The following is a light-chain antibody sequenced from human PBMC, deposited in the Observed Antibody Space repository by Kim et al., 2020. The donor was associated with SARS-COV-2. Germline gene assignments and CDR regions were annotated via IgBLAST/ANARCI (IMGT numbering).Light chain of an antibody. Sequence: QSLTMSCTGTRSDVGRYNLVSWYQQHPGKAPKLMIYDVSKRPSGVSNRFSGSKSGNTASLTISGLQAEDEADYYCCSYAGTSTVLVFGGGTQLTVL. V-gene: IGLV2-23*02. J-gene: IGLJ2*01. CDR2: DVS. CDR3: CSYAGTSTVLV. CDR1: RSDVGRYNL.